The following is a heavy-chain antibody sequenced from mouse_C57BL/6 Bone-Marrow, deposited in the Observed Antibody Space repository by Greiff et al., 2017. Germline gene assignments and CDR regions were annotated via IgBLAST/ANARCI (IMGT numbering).Heavy chain of an antibody. CDR2: IRSKSNNYAT. Sequence: EVKLVESGGGLVQPKGSLKLSCAASGFSFNTYAMNWVRQAPGKGLEWVARIRSKSNNYATYYADSVKDRFTIYRNDSESMLYLQMNDLKTEDTAMYYCVRRRWNYFDYWGQGTTLTVSS. CDR3: VRRRWNYFDY. J-gene: IGHJ2*01. CDR1: GFSFNTYA. V-gene: IGHV10-1*01.